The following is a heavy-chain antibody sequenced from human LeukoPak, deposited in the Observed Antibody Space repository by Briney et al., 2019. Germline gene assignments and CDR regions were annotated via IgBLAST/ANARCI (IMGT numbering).Heavy chain of an antibody. D-gene: IGHD3-3*01. CDR2: IYASGST. Sequence: SETLSLTCTVSGDSISSYSWSWIRQPAGKGLEWIGRIYASGSTNYNPSLKSRVTISVDTSKNQFTLKVRSVTAADTGVYFCARKGLRPLEWLSEYFFDYWGQGTLVSVAS. J-gene: IGHJ4*02. CDR3: ARKGLRPLEWLSEYFFDY. V-gene: IGHV4-4*07. CDR1: GDSISSYS.